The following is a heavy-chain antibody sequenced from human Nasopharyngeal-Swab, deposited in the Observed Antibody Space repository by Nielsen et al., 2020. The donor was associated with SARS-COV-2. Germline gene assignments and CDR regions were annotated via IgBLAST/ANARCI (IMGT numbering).Heavy chain of an antibody. CDR2: FDPEDGET. V-gene: IGHV1-24*01. CDR1: GYTLTELS. Sequence: ASVKVSCKVSGYTLTELSMHWVRQAPGKGLEWMGGFDPEDGETIYAQKFQGRVTMTEDTSTDTAYMELSSLRPEDTAVYYCRVVPAAMWYYYYGMDVWGQGTTVTVSS. CDR3: RVVPAAMWYYYYGMDV. J-gene: IGHJ6*02. D-gene: IGHD2-2*01.